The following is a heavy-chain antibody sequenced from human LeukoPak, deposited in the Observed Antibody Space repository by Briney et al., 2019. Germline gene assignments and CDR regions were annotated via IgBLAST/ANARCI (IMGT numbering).Heavy chain of an antibody. J-gene: IGHJ3*02. CDR2: ISYDGSNK. CDR1: GFTFSSYA. CDR3: ATIHKESSGYYFTDAFDI. Sequence: PGGSLRLSCAASGFTFSSYAMHWVRQAPGKGLEWVAVISYDGSNKYYADSVKGRFTISRDNSKNTLYLQMNSLRSEDTAVYYCATIHKESSGYYFTDAFDIWGQGTMVTVSS. D-gene: IGHD3-22*01. V-gene: IGHV3-30-3*01.